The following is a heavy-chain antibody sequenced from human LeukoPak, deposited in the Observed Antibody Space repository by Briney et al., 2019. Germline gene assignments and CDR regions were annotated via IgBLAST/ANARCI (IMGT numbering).Heavy chain of an antibody. CDR3: AKDRELLWFGELSSVLDY. CDR2: SYSGGST. CDR1: GFSVSSNY. Sequence: GGSLRLSCAASGFSVSSNYINWVRQAPGKGLEWDSVSYSGGSTYYADSVKGRITISRDNSKNTLYLQMNSLRAEDTAVYYCAKDRELLWFGELSSVLDYWGQGTLVTVSS. J-gene: IGHJ4*02. D-gene: IGHD3-10*01. V-gene: IGHV3-66*01.